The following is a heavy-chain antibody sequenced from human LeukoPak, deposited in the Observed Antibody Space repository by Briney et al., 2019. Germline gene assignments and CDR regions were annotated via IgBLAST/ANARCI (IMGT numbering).Heavy chain of an antibody. V-gene: IGHV3-33*01. CDR2: IWYDGSNK. Sequence: PGGSLRLSCAASGFTFSSYGMHWVRQAPGKGLEWVAVIWYDGSNKYYADSVKGRFTISRDNSKNTLYLQMNSLRAEDTAVCYCARSPADYSNYYFDYWGQGTLVTVSS. J-gene: IGHJ4*02. CDR1: GFTFSSYG. D-gene: IGHD4-11*01. CDR3: ARSPADYSNYYFDY.